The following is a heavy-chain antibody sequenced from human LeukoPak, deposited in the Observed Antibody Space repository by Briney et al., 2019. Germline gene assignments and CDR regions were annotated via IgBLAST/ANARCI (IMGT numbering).Heavy chain of an antibody. CDR3: AREHGYNLAFDY. V-gene: IGHV4-30-4*01. J-gene: IGHJ4*02. CDR2: IYYSGST. Sequence: KPSETLSLTCTVPGGSISSGDYYWSWIRQPPGKGLEWIGYIYYSGSTYYNPSLKSRVTISVDTSKNQFSLKLSSVTAADAAVYYCAREHGYNLAFDYWGQGTLVTVSS. D-gene: IGHD5-24*01. CDR1: GGSISSGDYY.